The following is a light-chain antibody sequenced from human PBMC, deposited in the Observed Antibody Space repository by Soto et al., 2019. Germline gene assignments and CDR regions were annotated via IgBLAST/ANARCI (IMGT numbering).Light chain of an antibody. V-gene: IGKV2-28*01. J-gene: IGKJ1*01. Sequence: EIVMTQSPLSLPVTPGEPASISCRSSQSLLHSNGYDSLDWYLQKPGQSPQLLIYLGSNRASGVPARFSGSGSGTDLTLKISRVEADDVGVYYCMQALQSPPTFGQGTKVEIK. CDR2: LGS. CDR1: QSLLHSNGYDS. CDR3: MQALQSPPT.